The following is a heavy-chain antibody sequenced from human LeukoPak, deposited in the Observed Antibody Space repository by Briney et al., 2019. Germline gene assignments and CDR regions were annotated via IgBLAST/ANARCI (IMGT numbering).Heavy chain of an antibody. Sequence: ASVKVSCKASGYTFTSYYMHWVRQAPGQGLEWMGIISPSGGSTSYAQKFQGRVTMTRDTSTSTVYMELSSLRSEDTAVYYCARVGGAVATRRYFDYWGQGTLVTVSS. CDR1: GYTFTSYY. CDR3: ARVGGAVATRRYFDY. J-gene: IGHJ4*02. D-gene: IGHD6-19*01. CDR2: ISPSGGST. V-gene: IGHV1-46*03.